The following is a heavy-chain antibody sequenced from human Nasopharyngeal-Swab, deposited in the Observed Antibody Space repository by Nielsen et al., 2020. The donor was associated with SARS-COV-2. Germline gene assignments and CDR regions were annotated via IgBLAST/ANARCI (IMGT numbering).Heavy chain of an antibody. J-gene: IGHJ4*02. Sequence: SVKVSCKASGGTFSSYAISWVRQAPGQGLEWMGGIIPIFGTANYAQKFQGRVTITADKSTSTAYMELSSLRSEDTAVYYWARNPGEYDDVWGRYRYRTFDDGGQGTLVTVSA. CDR2: IIPIFGTA. CDR1: GGTFSSYA. D-gene: IGHD3-16*02. V-gene: IGHV1-69*06. CDR3: ARNPGEYDDVWGRYRYRTFDD.